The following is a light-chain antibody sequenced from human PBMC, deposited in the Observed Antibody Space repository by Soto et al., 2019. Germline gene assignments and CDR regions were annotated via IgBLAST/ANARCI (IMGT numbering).Light chain of an antibody. CDR1: QSLISW. V-gene: IGKV1-5*03. CDR3: QHYNTYPWT. Sequence: DINMTQSPSILSVSVGDSVTLTSRASQSLISWLAWYQQKPWKAPNLLIYKASHLENGVPSRFSGSVSETEFTLTISSLQPGDFATYYCQHYNTYPWTFGQGATVDI. CDR2: KAS. J-gene: IGKJ1*01.